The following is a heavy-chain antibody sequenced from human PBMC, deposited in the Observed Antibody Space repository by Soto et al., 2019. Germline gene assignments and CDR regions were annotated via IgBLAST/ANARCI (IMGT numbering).Heavy chain of an antibody. V-gene: IGHV1-18*01. J-gene: IGHJ4*02. D-gene: IGHD1-1*01. CDR1: GYIFTTYG. CDR2: ISAHNGNT. Sequence: QVHLVQSGAEVKKPGASVKVSCKGSGYIFTTYGITWVRQAPGQGLEWMGWISAHNGNTNYAQKLQGRVTVTTDTSTSTAYMELSNLRSDDTAVYYCARGRYGDYWGQGALVTVSS. CDR3: ARGRYGDY.